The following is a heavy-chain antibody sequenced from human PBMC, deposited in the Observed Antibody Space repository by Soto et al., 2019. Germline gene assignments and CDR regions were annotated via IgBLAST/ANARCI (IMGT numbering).Heavy chain of an antibody. CDR2: ISSSGSTI. D-gene: IGHD2-2*01. CDR3: ARAAGGFVVPAAIDY. CDR1: GFTFSSYE. J-gene: IGHJ4*02. V-gene: IGHV3-48*03. Sequence: EVQLVESGGGLVQPGGSLRLSCAASGFTFSSYEMNWVRQAPGKGLEWVSDISSSGSTIYYADSVKGRFTISRDNPKNSLYLQTNSLRAEDTAVYYCARAAGGFVVPAAIDYWGQGTLVTVSS.